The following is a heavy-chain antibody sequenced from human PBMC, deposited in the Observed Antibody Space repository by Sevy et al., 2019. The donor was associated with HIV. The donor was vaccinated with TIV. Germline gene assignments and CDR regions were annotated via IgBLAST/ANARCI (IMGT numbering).Heavy chain of an antibody. J-gene: IGHJ4*02. D-gene: IGHD5-18*01. V-gene: IGHV3-11*04. Sequence: GGYLRLSCAASGFTFSNFYMSWIRQAPGKGLEWVSYISSSGSTKHYADSVKGRFTISRDNAKNSLYLQMNSLRAEGAAVYYCASLGETAMVPEYWGQGTLVTVSS. CDR2: ISSSGSTK. CDR3: ASLGETAMVPEY. CDR1: GFTFSNFY.